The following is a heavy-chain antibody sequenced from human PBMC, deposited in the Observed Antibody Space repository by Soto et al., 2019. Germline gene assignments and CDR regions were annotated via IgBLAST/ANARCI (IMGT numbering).Heavy chain of an antibody. Sequence: QVQLVESGGGVVQHGRSLRLSCAVSGFIFKNYALNWVRQAPGKGLEWVASITRDGYNKYYADSVKGRFTISRDNSKNTLSLQMTALRVEDSSVYYCTKSSGGSSSVGMDYWGPGTLVTVSS. CDR2: ITRDGYNK. V-gene: IGHV3-30*04. D-gene: IGHD6-6*01. CDR1: GFIFKNYA. J-gene: IGHJ4*02. CDR3: TKSSGGSSSVGMDY.